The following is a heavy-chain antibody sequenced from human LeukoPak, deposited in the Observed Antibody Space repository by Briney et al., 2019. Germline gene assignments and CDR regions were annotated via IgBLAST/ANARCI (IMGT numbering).Heavy chain of an antibody. CDR3: ARGRSGYEQSYYYYYMDV. CDR1: GYTFTSYD. CDR2: MNPNSGNT. D-gene: IGHD5-12*01. Sequence: ASVKVSCKASGYTFTSYDINWVRQATGQGLEWMGWMNPNSGNTGYAQKFQGRVTITRNTSISTAYMELSSLRPEDTAVYYCARGRSGYEQSYYYYYMDVWGKGTTVTVSS. V-gene: IGHV1-8*03. J-gene: IGHJ6*03.